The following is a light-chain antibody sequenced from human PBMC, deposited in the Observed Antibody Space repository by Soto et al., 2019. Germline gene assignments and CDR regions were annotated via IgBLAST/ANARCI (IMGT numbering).Light chain of an antibody. CDR1: QSVNSN. J-gene: IGKJ1*01. Sequence: EIVMTQSPATLSVSPGERATLSCRASQSVNSNLAWYQQKPGQAPRLLIFGASTRAVGIPARFSGSGSGTEFSLTISSLQSEDFAVYYWQQYDNWPPLTFGQGTKVEIK. CDR3: QQYDNWPPLT. CDR2: GAS. V-gene: IGKV3-15*01.